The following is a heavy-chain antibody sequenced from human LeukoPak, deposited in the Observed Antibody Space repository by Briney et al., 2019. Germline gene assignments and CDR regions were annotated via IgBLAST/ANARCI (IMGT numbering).Heavy chain of an antibody. CDR2: IIGSSGAT. CDR3: AKGGYDYVEIGYFDY. Sequence: GGSLRLSCAASGFTFSNYAMSWVRQAPGKGLEWVSVIIGSSGATFYADSVKGRFTISRENSKNTLYLQVNSLGAEDTAVYYCAKGGYDYVEIGYFDYWGQGTLVTVSS. V-gene: IGHV3-23*01. D-gene: IGHD5-12*01. J-gene: IGHJ4*02. CDR1: GFTFSNYA.